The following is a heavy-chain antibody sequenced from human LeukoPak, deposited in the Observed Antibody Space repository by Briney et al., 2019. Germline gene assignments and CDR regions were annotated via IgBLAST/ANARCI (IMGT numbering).Heavy chain of an antibody. D-gene: IGHD3-22*01. CDR3: ARDGYYDSSGYRGYFDY. J-gene: IGHJ4*02. CDR2: INISGSTI. Sequence: LGLSVRLSCAASGFTFSTYEMNWVRQAPGKGLEWVSYINISGSTIYYADSVKGRFTISRDNAKNSLFLQINSLRAEDTAVYYCARDGYYDSSGYRGYFDYWGQGTLVTVSS. V-gene: IGHV3-48*03. CDR1: GFTFSTYE.